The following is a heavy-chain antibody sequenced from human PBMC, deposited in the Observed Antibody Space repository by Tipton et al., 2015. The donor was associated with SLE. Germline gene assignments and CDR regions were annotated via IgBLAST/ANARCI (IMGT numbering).Heavy chain of an antibody. CDR2: ISYDGSNK. Sequence: RSLRLSCAASGFTFSSYAMHWVRQAPGKGLEWVAVISYDGSNKYYADSVKGRFTISRDNSKNTLYLQMNSLRAEDTAVYYCARDLTSFYGMDVWGQGASVTVSS. V-gene: IGHV3-30*04. J-gene: IGHJ6*02. CDR1: GFTFSSYA. CDR3: ARDLTSFYGMDV. D-gene: IGHD3-9*01.